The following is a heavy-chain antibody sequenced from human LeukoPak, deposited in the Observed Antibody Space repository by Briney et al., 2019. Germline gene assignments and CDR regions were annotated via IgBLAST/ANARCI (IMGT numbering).Heavy chain of an antibody. V-gene: IGHV5-51*01. CDR3: ARRDCSNTSCYGYYFDY. CDR1: EYSFTSYW. J-gene: IGHJ4*02. D-gene: IGHD2-2*01. CDR2: IYPGGSDT. Sequence: GESLKISCKGSEYSFTSYWIGWVRQMPGEGLEWMGVIYPGGSDTRYSPSFQGQVTISADKSINTAYLQWGSLKASDTAMYYCARRDCSNTSCYGYYFDYWGQGTLVTVSS.